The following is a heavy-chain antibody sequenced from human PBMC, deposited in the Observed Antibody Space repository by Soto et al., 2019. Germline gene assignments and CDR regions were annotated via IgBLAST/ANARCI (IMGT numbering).Heavy chain of an antibody. CDR2: ISAYNGNT. J-gene: IGHJ5*02. CDR3: ARGVEWELLTSFWFDP. CDR1: SYTFTSYG. V-gene: IGHV1-18*01. D-gene: IGHD1-26*01. Sequence: EASVKVSCKASSYTFTSYGISWVRQAPGQGLEWMGWISAYNGNTNYAQKLQGRVTMTTDTSTSTAYMELRSLRSDDTAVYYCARGVEWELLTSFWFDPWGQGTLVTVSS.